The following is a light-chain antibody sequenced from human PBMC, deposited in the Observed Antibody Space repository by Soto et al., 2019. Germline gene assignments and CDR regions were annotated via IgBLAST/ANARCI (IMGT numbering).Light chain of an antibody. CDR2: EVT. CDR3: SSYVVSNVVF. Sequence: QSALTQRPSASGSPGQSVTISCAGTRDDVGGYNYVSWYQHHPGKAPKLLIYEVTKRPSWVPDRFSGSKSGNTAYLTVSGLRAEDEALYYCSSYVVSNVVFFGGGTQLTVL. J-gene: IGLJ2*01. V-gene: IGLV2-8*01. CDR1: RDDVGGYNY.